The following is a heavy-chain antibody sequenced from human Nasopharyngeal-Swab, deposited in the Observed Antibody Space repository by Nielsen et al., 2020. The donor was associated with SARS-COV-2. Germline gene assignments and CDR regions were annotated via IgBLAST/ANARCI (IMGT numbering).Heavy chain of an antibody. D-gene: IGHD6-19*01. CDR2: ISGSGGST. Sequence: GESLKISCAASGFTFSSYAMSWVRQAPGKGLEWVSAISGSGGSTYYADSVKGRFTISRDNSKNTLYLQMNSLRAEDTAVYYCAKDHRGYSSSGGYRWGQGTLVTVSS. J-gene: IGHJ4*02. V-gene: IGHV3-23*01. CDR1: GFTFSSYA. CDR3: AKDHRGYSSSGGYR.